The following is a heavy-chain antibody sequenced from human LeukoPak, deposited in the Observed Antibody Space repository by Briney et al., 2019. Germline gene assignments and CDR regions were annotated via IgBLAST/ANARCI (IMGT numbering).Heavy chain of an antibody. V-gene: IGHV1-46*01. CDR2: INPSGGSA. CDR3: ARDFIGYYDTQGPRGLGY. Sequence: ASVKVSCKASGYTFTSYYMHWVRQAPGQGLEWMGIINPSGGSASYAQKFQGRVTMTRDTSTSTVYMELSSLGSEDTAVYYCARDFIGYYDTQGPRGLGYWGQGTLVTVSS. J-gene: IGHJ4*02. D-gene: IGHD3-22*01. CDR1: GYTFTSYY.